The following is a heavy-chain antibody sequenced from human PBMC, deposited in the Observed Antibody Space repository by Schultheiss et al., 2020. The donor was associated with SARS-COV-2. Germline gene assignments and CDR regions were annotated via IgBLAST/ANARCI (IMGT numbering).Heavy chain of an antibody. CDR2: ISGSGGST. J-gene: IGHJ6*02. Sequence: GGSLRLSCAASGFTFTNAWMNWVRQAPGKGLEWVSAISGSGGSTYYADSVKGRFTISRDNSKNTLYLQMNSLRAEDTAVYYCAKRGVRFSGMDVWGQGTTVTVSS. CDR1: GFTFTNAW. D-gene: IGHD3-16*01. V-gene: IGHV3-23*01. CDR3: AKRGVRFSGMDV.